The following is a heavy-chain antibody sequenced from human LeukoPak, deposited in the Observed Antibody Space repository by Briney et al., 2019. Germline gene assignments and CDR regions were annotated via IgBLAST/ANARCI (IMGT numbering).Heavy chain of an antibody. CDR3: ARGRGPYGGNSVEYYFDY. CDR2: INHSGST. D-gene: IGHD4-23*01. CDR1: GGSFSGYY. Sequence: SETLSLTCAVYGGSFSGYYWSWIRQPPGKGLEWIGEINHSGSTNYNPSLKSRVTISVDTSKSQFSLKLSSVTAADTAVYYCARGRGPYGGNSVEYYFDYWGQGTLVTVSS. J-gene: IGHJ4*02. V-gene: IGHV4-34*01.